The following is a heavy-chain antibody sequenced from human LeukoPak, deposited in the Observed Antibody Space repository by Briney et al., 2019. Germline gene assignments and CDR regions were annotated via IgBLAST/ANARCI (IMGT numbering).Heavy chain of an antibody. V-gene: IGHV1-8*01. CDR2: MNPNSGNT. J-gene: IGHJ4*02. CDR3: ARRTYYYDSSGYYIDY. D-gene: IGHD3-22*01. CDR1: GYTFTSYD. Sequence: RASVKVSCKASGYTFTSYDINWVRQATGQGLEWMGWMNPNSGNTGYAQKFQGRATMTRNTSISTAYMELSSLRSEDTAVYYCARRTYYYDSSGYYIDYWGQGTLVTVSS.